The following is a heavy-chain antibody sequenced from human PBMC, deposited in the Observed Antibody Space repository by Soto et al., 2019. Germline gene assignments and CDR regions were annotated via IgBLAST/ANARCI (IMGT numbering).Heavy chain of an antibody. CDR2: IYYSGST. CDR1: GGSISSGGYY. Sequence: SETLSLTCTVSGGSISSGGYYWSWIRQHPGKGLEWIGYIYYSGSTYYNPSLKSRVTISVDTSKNQFSLKLSSVTAADTAVYYCATAYYDWWSGYYENYYGLDVWGQGTTVTVSS. J-gene: IGHJ6*01. D-gene: IGHD3-3*01. CDR3: ATAYYDWWSGYYENYYGLDV. V-gene: IGHV4-31*03.